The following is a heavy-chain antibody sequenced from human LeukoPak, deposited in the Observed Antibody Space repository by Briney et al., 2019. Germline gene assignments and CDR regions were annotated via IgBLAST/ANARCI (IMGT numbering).Heavy chain of an antibody. D-gene: IGHD2-2*01. Sequence: GGSLRLSCAASGFTFSSYAMSWVRQAPGKGLKWVSGISGSGDSTWYADSVKGRFTISRDNSKNTLYLQTNSLRAEDTAVYYCAKVRGYCSSTSCPWDFDYWGQGTLVTVSS. CDR1: GFTFSSYA. CDR2: ISGSGDST. J-gene: IGHJ4*02. V-gene: IGHV3-23*01. CDR3: AKVRGYCSSTSCPWDFDY.